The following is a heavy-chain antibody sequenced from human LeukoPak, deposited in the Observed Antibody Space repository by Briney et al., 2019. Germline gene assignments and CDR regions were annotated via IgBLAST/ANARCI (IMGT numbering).Heavy chain of an antibody. J-gene: IGHJ3*02. CDR3: ARDDDGSGPFDI. D-gene: IGHD3-10*01. CDR1: GFTFSSYS. Sequence: GGSLRLSCAASGFTFSSYSMNWVRQAPGKGLEWVSSISSSSSYIYYADSAKGRFTISRDNAKNSLYLQMNSLRAEDTAVYYCARDDDGSGPFDIWGQGTMVTVSS. V-gene: IGHV3-21*01. CDR2: ISSSSSYI.